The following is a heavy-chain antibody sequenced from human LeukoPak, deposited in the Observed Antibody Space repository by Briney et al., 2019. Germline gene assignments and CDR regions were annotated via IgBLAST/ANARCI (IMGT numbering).Heavy chain of an antibody. CDR1: GGSISSYY. D-gene: IGHD3-10*01. CDR3: ARDRYGSGSYYRGDYYYGMDA. J-gene: IGHJ6*02. CDR2: IYYSGST. V-gene: IGHV4-59*06. Sequence: SETLSLTCTVSGGSISSYYWSWIRQPPGKGLEWIGYIYYSGSTYYNPSLKSRVTISVDTSKNQFSLKLSSVTAADTAVYYCARDRYGSGSYYRGDYYYGMDAWGQGTTVTVSS.